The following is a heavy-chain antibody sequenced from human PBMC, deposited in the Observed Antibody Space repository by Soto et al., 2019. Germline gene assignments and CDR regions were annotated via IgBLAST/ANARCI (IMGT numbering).Heavy chain of an antibody. V-gene: IGHV4-34*01. D-gene: IGHD6-13*01. CDR3: ARGRAAAGTLAPYFDY. J-gene: IGHJ4*02. CDR2: INHSGST. CDR1: GGSFSGYY. Sequence: QVQLQHWVAGLLKPSETLSLTCAVYGGSFSGYYWSWIRQPPGKGLEWIGEINHSGSTNYNPSLKSRVTISVDTSKKQFSLKLSSVTAADTAVYYCARGRAAAGTLAPYFDYWGQGTLVTVSS.